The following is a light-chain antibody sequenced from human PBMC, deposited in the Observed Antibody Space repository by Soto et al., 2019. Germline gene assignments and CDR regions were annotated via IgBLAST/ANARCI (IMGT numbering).Light chain of an antibody. Sequence: QSALTQPRSVSGSPGQSVTISCAGTSSDVGTYNYVSWYQQHPGTAPKLLIYDVTERPSGVPDRFSGSKSGNTASLTISGLQADDEADYWCCSFAGNSYVFGTGTKLTVL. CDR2: DVT. CDR3: CSFAGNSYV. CDR1: SSDVGTYNY. J-gene: IGLJ1*01. V-gene: IGLV2-11*01.